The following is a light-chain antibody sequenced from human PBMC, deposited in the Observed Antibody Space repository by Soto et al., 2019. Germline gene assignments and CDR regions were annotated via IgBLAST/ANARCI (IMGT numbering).Light chain of an antibody. Sequence: QSAPTQPASVSGSPGKSITISCTGTSSDIGGYNYISWYQQQPDKGPKLIIYDVTNRPSGVSNRFSGSKSGNTASLTISGLQAEDEADYYCSSYSSSSTVRYVFGTGTKLTVL. V-gene: IGLV2-14*03. J-gene: IGLJ1*01. CDR3: SSYSSSSTVRYV. CDR1: SSDIGGYNY. CDR2: DVT.